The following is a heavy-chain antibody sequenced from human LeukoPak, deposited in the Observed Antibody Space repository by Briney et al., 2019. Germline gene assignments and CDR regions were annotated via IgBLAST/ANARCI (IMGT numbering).Heavy chain of an antibody. Sequence: GGSLRLSCAASGFTFSTYAMHWVRQAPGKGLEYVSAINSDGSSTYYANSAKGRFTISRDNSKNTLYLQMGSLRADDMAVYYCARALYDTSGYYYGDFDYWGQGTLVTVSS. CDR1: GFTFSTYA. J-gene: IGHJ4*02. CDR2: INSDGSST. V-gene: IGHV3-64*01. CDR3: ARALYDTSGYYYGDFDY. D-gene: IGHD3-22*01.